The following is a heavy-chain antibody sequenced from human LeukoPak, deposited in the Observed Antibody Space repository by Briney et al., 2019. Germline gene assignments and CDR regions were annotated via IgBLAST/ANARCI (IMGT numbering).Heavy chain of an antibody. CDR2: VDPEDGET. Sequence: PSASVTISCKVSGYTFSDYYMHWVHQTPGKGLEWMGLVDPEDGETIYAEKFQGRVTITADTSTDTAYMELSSLRSEDTAVYYCATRGTDILTGYSPFDMDVWGKGTTVTVSS. V-gene: IGHV1-69-2*01. CDR3: ATRGTDILTGYSPFDMDV. D-gene: IGHD3-9*01. J-gene: IGHJ6*03. CDR1: GYTFSDYY.